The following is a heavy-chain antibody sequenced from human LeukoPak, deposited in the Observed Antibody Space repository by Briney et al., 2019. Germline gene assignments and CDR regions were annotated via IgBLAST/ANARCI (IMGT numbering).Heavy chain of an antibody. CDR3: AKDRTASAPFTIFGVVTNFDY. V-gene: IGHV3-23*01. CDR1: GFTFSSYA. D-gene: IGHD3-3*01. J-gene: IGHJ4*02. Sequence: PGGSLRLSCAASGFTFSSYAMSWVRQAPGKGLEWVSAISGSGGSTYYADSVKGRFTISRDNSKNTLYLQMNSLRAEDTAVYYCAKDRTASAPFTIFGVVTNFDYWGQGTLVTVSS. CDR2: ISGSGGST.